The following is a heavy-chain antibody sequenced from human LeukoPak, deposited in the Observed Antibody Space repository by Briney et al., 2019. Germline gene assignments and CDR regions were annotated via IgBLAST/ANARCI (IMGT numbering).Heavy chain of an antibody. D-gene: IGHD3-10*01. V-gene: IGHV3-48*04. CDR1: GFTFSRYD. CDR3: ASVRGIYGSGTYRDY. J-gene: IGHJ4*02. CDR2: IRSSSSVI. Sequence: GGSLRLSCAASGFTFSRYDMNWVRQAPGKGLEWVSYIRSSSSVIYYADSVRGRFTISRDDAKNSLSLQMNSLRAEDTAVYYCASVRGIYGSGTYRDYWGQGTLVTVSS.